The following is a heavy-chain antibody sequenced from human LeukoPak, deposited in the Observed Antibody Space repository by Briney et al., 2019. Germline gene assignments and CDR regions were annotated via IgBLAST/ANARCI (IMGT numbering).Heavy chain of an antibody. CDR2: MKGGGEA. CDR1: GFSFTNYA. V-gene: IGHV3-23*01. Sequence: PGGSLRLSCAASGFSFTNYAMSWVRQAPARGPEWLSSMKGGGEAFYADSVKGRFTLSRDDSRNTVYLQLNNLRVEDTAVYYCARDRSYSYGYVRYGMDVWGQGTTVTVSS. D-gene: IGHD5-18*01. J-gene: IGHJ6*02. CDR3: ARDRSYSYGYVRYGMDV.